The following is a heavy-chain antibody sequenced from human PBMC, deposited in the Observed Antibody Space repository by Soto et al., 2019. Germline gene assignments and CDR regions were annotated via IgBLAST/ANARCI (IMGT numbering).Heavy chain of an antibody. CDR2: VHHSGRSGST. D-gene: IGHD2-2*01. J-gene: IGHJ3*02. CDR1: SGSITNDDW. V-gene: IGHV4-4*02. Sequence: QVQLQEPGPGLVEPSVTLSLTCAVSSGSITNDDWWTWVRQSPGKGLEWIGEVHHSGRSGSTNYNPSIRSRASISFDKSTTQVSLRLSSVTAADKAVYYCAITTRAFCTPDIWGQGTTLTVSS. CDR3: AITTRAFCTPDI.